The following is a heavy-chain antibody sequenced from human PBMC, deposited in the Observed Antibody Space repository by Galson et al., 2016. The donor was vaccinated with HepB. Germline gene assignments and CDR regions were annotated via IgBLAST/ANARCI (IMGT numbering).Heavy chain of an antibody. CDR2: ISSRSSTI. V-gene: IGHV3-11*04. Sequence: SLRLSCAASGFTFSDCYMNWIRQAPGKGLEWISYISSRSSTIYYADSVKGRFTISRDNAKNSLFLQMNSLRAEDTAVYYCVRGGDTVIGAAFDVWGRGTMVTVSS. CDR3: VRGGDTVIGAAFDV. J-gene: IGHJ3*01. D-gene: IGHD5-18*01. CDR1: GFTFSDCY.